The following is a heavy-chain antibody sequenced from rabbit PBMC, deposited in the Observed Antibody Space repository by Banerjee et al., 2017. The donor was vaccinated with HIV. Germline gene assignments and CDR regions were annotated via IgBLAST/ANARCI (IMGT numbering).Heavy chain of an antibody. V-gene: IGHV1S47*01. D-gene: IGHD1-1*01. CDR2: IYPGFDIR. Sequence: EESGGDLVKPEGSLTLTCKASGFDFNSKTMCWFRQAPGKGPEWIAYIYPGFDIRDYANFVKGRFTISSDNAQNTVFLQMTSLTASDTATYFCARSGGYVSAGDGHFKLWGQGTLVTVS. CDR1: GFDFNSKT. J-gene: IGHJ4*01. CDR3: ARSGGYVSAGDGHFKL.